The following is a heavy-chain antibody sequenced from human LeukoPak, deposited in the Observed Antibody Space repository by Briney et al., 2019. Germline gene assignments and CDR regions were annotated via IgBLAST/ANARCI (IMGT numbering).Heavy chain of an antibody. J-gene: IGHJ6*02. CDR3: ARGGAFYYYGMDV. V-gene: IGHV3-13*01. Sequence: GGSLRLSCAASGFTFSSYDMHWVRQATGKGLERVSAIGTAGDTYYPGSVKGRFTISRENAKNSLYLQMNSLRAGDTAVYYCARGGAFYYYGMDVWGQGTTVTVSS. CDR1: GFTFSSYD. CDR2: IGTAGDT.